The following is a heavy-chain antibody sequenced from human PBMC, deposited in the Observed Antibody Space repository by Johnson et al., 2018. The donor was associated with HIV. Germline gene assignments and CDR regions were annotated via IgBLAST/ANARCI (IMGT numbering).Heavy chain of an antibody. J-gene: IGHJ3*02. Sequence: QVHLVESGGGLVQPGGSLRLSCAASGFTFSSYAMSWVRQALGKGLEWVAFIRYDGSNKYYADSVKGRFTISRDNSKNTLYLQMNSLRAEDPAVYYCAKDGDSSSWYPGDAFDIWGQGTMVTVSS. CDR1: GFTFSSYA. CDR2: IRYDGSNK. V-gene: IGHV3-30*02. D-gene: IGHD6-13*01. CDR3: AKDGDSSSWYPGDAFDI.